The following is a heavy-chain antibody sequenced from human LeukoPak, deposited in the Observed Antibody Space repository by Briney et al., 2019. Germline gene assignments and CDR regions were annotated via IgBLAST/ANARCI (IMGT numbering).Heavy chain of an antibody. CDR3: ARGERPGCDY. CDR2: ISYSRST. J-gene: IGHJ4*02. CDR1: GGSITSYY. Sequence: SETLSLTCTVSGGSITSYYWSWIRQPPGKGLGWIGYISYSRSTNYNPSLKSRATMSLDTSKNQFSLNLSSVTAADTAVYYCARGERPGCDYWGQGTLVTVSS. V-gene: IGHV4-59*01. D-gene: IGHD6-6*01.